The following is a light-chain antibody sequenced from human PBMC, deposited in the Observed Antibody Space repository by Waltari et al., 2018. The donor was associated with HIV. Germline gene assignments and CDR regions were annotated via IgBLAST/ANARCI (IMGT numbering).Light chain of an antibody. CDR2: EVR. CDR1: SRDVGGNNY. CDR3: TSYTRTSTL. J-gene: IGLJ2*01. V-gene: IGLV2-14*01. Sequence: QSALTQPASVSGSPGQSITISCTGTSRDVGGNNYVSWYQKHPGKAPTLLIYEVRNRPSGVSNRFSGSKSGNTASLTISGLQAEDEADYYCTSYTRTSTLFGGGTKLTVL.